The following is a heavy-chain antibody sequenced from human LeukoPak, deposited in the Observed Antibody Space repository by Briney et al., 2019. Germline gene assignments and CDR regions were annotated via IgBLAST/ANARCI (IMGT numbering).Heavy chain of an antibody. CDR3: AKRVTMVRGVIYGFDY. J-gene: IGHJ4*02. V-gene: IGHV3-23*01. Sequence: QPGGSLRLSCAASGFTFSSYAMRWVRQAPGKGLEWVSAISGSGGSTYYADSVKGRFTISRDNSKNTLYLQMNSLRAEDAAVYYCAKRVTMVRGVIYGFDYWGQGTLVTVSS. D-gene: IGHD3-10*01. CDR1: GFTFSSYA. CDR2: ISGSGGST.